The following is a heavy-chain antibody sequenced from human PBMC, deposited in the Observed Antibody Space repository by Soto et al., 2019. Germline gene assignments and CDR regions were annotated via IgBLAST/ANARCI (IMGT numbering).Heavy chain of an antibody. CDR3: ARSLPPPFTMIVVVETKGAFDI. Sequence: ASVKVSCKASGYTFTSYYMHWVRQAPGQGLEWMGIINPSGGSTSYAQKFQGRVTMTRDTSTSTVYMELSSLRSEDTAVYYCARSLPPPFTMIVVVETKGAFDIWGKGPRATVS. D-gene: IGHD3-22*01. J-gene: IGHJ3*02. CDR2: INPSGGST. CDR1: GYTFTSYY. V-gene: IGHV1-46*01.